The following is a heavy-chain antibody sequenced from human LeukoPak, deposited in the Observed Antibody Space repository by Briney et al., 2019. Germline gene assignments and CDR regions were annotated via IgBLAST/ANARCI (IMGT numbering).Heavy chain of an antibody. CDR2: LNHNGYT. V-gene: IGHV4-34*01. CDR1: GGSFTGYS. J-gene: IGHJ4*02. CDR3: ARDGYSGNDGL. D-gene: IGHD5-12*01. Sequence: SETLSLTCAVYGGSFTGYSWRWIRQSPTKGLEWIGELNHNGYTYYNPSLKSRVIISVDTSKNQFSLNLTSVTAADTAVYYCARDGYSGNDGLWGQGTLVTVSS.